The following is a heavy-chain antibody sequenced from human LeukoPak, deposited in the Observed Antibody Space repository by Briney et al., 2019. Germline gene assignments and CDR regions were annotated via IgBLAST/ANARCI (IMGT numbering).Heavy chain of an antibody. Sequence: GESLKISCKGSGYSFSSYWIGWVRQMPGKGLEWMGIIYPDDSDIRYSPSFQGQVTIPADKSISTAYPQWSSLKSSDTAMYYCARQAYFSDLDYWGQGHLVTVSS. V-gene: IGHV5-51*01. CDR3: ARQAYFSDLDY. J-gene: IGHJ4*02. D-gene: IGHD3-3*01. CDR2: IYPDDSDI. CDR1: GYSFSSYW.